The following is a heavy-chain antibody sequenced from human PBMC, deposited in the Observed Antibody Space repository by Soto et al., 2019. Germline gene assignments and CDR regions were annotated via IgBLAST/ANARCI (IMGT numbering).Heavy chain of an antibody. Sequence: TLSVTRTVSCGSISNHGGSWIRQPPRKGLEWIGYIYYSGSTNYNPSLKSRVTISVDTSKNQFSPKLSSVTAADTAVYYFARVPNRYSSGWYYFDYWGQGTLVTVSS. V-gene: IGHV4-59*11. CDR1: CGSISNHG. CDR2: IYYSGST. CDR3: ARVPNRYSSGWYYFDY. J-gene: IGHJ4*02. D-gene: IGHD6-19*01.